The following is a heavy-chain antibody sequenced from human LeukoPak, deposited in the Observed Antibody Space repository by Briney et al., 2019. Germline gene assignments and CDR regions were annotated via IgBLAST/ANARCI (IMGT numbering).Heavy chain of an antibody. CDR3: AREGTPYGDYGPNDP. D-gene: IGHD4-17*01. Sequence: ASVKVSCNASGYTFTSYGISWVRQAPGQGLEWMGWISGSNGNTNYAQKFQGRATMTTDTSTSTAYMELRSLRSDDTAVYYCAREGTPYGDYGPNDPWGQGTLVTVSS. CDR1: GYTFTSYG. J-gene: IGHJ5*02. V-gene: IGHV1-18*01. CDR2: ISGSNGNT.